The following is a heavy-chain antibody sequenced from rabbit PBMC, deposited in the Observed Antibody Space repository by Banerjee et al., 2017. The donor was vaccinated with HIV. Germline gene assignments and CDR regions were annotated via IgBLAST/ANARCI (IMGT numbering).Heavy chain of an antibody. D-gene: IGHD8-1*01. CDR2: INTGSGIA. Sequence: QEQLEESGGGLVKPEGSLTLTCKASGFSLSNNYVMCWVRQAPGKGLEWIGCINTGSGIAFYASWAKGRFTISKTSSTTVTLQMTSLTAADTATYFCASAGTSYYRYYFNLWGPGTLVTVS. CDR3: ASAGTSYYRYYFNL. CDR1: GFSLSNNYV. V-gene: IGHV1S45*01. J-gene: IGHJ4*01.